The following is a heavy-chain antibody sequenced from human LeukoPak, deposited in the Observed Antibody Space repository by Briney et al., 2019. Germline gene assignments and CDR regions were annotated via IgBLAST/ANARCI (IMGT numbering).Heavy chain of an antibody. V-gene: IGHV1-2*02. CDR1: GYTFTGYY. Sequence: ASVKVSCKASGYTFTGYYMHWVRQAPGQGLEWMGWINPNSGGTNYEQKFQGRVTMTRDTSISTAYMELSRLRSDDTGVYYCERSDYYDSSGADYWGQGTLVTVSS. J-gene: IGHJ4*02. CDR2: INPNSGGT. CDR3: ERSDYYDSSGADY. D-gene: IGHD3-22*01.